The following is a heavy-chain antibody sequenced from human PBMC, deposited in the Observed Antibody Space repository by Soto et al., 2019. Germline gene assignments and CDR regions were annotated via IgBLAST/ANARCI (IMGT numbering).Heavy chain of an antibody. CDR1: GLTFTSSS. V-gene: IGHV3-30-3*01. CDR2: ISENGDRQ. J-gene: IGHJ4*02. CDR3: ARRLATTVSALGY. D-gene: IGHD4-17*01. Sequence: QVQLVQSGGGVVQAGNSLRLSCTASGLTFTSSSFHWVRQAPGKGLEWVAVISENGDRQYSTESVRGRFLISRDSSKNTVYLQMNSLRPEDTGVYFCARRLATTVSALGYCGQEALVTVSS.